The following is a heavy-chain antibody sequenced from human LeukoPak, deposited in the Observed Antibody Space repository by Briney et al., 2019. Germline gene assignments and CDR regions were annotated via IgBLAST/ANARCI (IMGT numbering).Heavy chain of an antibody. CDR1: GYNLTCYY. CDR3: ARDFSSGWYPKDVFDI. CDR2: INPNSGGT. J-gene: IGHJ3*02. Sequence: ASVKVSCKASGYNLTCYYMHWVRQAPGQGLEWMGRINPNSGGTNYAQKFRGRVTMTRDTSISTAYMELSRLRSDDTAVYYCARDFSSGWYPKDVFDIWGQGTMVTVSS. D-gene: IGHD6-19*01. V-gene: IGHV1-2*06.